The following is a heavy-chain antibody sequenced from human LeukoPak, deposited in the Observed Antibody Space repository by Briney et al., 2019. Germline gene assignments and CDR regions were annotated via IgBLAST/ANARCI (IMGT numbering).Heavy chain of an antibody. CDR3: ARPRYSGSYYYFDY. V-gene: IGHV4-39*01. CDR1: GGSISSSSYY. J-gene: IGHJ4*02. CDR2: IYYSGST. Sequence: SETLSHTCTVSGGSISSSSYYWGWIRQPPGKGLEWIGSIYYSGSTYYNPSLKSRVTISVDTSKNQFSLKLSSVTAADTAVYYCARPRYSGSYYYFDYWGQGTLVTVSS. D-gene: IGHD1-26*01.